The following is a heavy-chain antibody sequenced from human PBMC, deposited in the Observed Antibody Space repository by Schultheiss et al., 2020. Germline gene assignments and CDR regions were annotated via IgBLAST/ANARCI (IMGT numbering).Heavy chain of an antibody. CDR1: GYSFTSYW. J-gene: IGHJ6*02. V-gene: IGHV5-51*01. D-gene: IGHD5-12*01. CDR2: IYPGDSDT. CDR3: ARLIPAADIVAPRPKDYYYYYGMDV. Sequence: GESLKISCKGSGYSFTSYWIGWVRQMPGKGLEWLGIIYPGDSDTRYSPAFQGPVTTSADKSISTAYLQWSSLKASDTAMYYCARLIPAADIVAPRPKDYYYYYGMDVWGQGTTVTVSS.